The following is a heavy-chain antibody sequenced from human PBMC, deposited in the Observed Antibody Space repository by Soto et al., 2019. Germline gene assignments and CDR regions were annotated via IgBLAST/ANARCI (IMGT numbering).Heavy chain of an antibody. J-gene: IGHJ4*02. CDR2: ISAYNVNK. V-gene: IGHV1-18*01. CDR3: ARDLGQHLFDY. D-gene: IGHD6-13*01. CDR1: GYTFTSYG. Sequence: QVQLVQSGAEVKKPGASVKVSCKASGYTFTSYGISWVRQAPGQGLEWMGWISAYNVNKKYAQKLQGRVTMTTDTSTSTAYMELRSLRSDDKDGYYCARDLGQHLFDYWGQGTLVTVSS.